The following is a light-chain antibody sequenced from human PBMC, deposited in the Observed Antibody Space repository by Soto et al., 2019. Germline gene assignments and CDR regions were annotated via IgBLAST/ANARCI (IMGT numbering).Light chain of an antibody. V-gene: IGKV1-39*01. CDR1: QSIRTY. J-gene: IGKJ1*01. Sequence: DIELTQSPSSLSASVGDRVTITCRASQSIRTYLNWYQQKGGKAPQLLIHGASSLQSGVPLRFSGSRSGTEFTLTISSLQPDDFATYYGQQYNGYSTWTFGQGTKVDVK. CDR3: QQYNGYSTWT. CDR2: GAS.